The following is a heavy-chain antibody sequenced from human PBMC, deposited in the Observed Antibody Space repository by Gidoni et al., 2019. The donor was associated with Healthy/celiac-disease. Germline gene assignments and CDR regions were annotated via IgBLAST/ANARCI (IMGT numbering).Heavy chain of an antibody. Sequence: QVQLQESCPGLVKPSWTLSLTCAVSGCSISSSNWWSCVRQPPGKGLEWIGEIYHSGSTNYNPSLKSRVTISVDKSKNQFSLKLSSVTAADTAVYYCAGNPVQWELQTDYWGQGTLVTVSS. CDR1: GCSISSSNW. J-gene: IGHJ4*02. V-gene: IGHV4-4*02. D-gene: IGHD1-26*01. CDR2: IYHSGST. CDR3: AGNPVQWELQTDY.